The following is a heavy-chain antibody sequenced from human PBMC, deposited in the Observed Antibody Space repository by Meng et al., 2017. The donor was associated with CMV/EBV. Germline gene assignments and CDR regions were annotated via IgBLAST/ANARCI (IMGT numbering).Heavy chain of an antibody. CDR3: TTDFWNGYFGH. V-gene: IGHV3-15*01. D-gene: IGHD3-3*01. Sequence: GESLKISCAASGFTFSSYEMNWVRQAPGKGLEWVGRIKSKSVGGAIEYAAPVEARFSISRDDSKNTLFLQMNSLKSEDTAVYYCTTDFWNGYFGHWGQGTLVTVSS. CDR2: IKSKSVGGAI. J-gene: IGHJ4*02. CDR1: GFTFSSYE.